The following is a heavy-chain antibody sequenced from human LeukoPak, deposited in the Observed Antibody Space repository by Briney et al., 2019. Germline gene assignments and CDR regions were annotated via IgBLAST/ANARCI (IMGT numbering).Heavy chain of an antibody. J-gene: IGHJ4*02. CDR2: IYTSGST. Sequence: SETLSLTCTVSGGSISSYYGGWIRQPAGKGLEWMGRIYTSGSTNYNPSLKSRVTMSVDTSKNQFSLKLSSVTPADTAVYYCARGGEWFGEWYYFDYWGQGTLVTVSS. CDR1: GGSISSYY. CDR3: ARGGEWFGEWYYFDY. V-gene: IGHV4-4*07. D-gene: IGHD3-10*01.